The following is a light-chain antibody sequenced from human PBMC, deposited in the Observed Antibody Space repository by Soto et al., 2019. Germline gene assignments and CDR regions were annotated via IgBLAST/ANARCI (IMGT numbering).Light chain of an antibody. CDR3: KNNKGAPWT. CDR1: QGISNY. CDR2: AAS. V-gene: IGKV1-27*01. J-gene: IGKJ1*01. Sequence: DIQMTQSPSSLSASVGDRVTITCRASQGISNYLAWYQQKPGKVPKLLIYAASTMQLRVPSRFSGSGSGTDSTPTIRGLQPEDVETYYCKNNKGAPWTFGQGTKVEIK.